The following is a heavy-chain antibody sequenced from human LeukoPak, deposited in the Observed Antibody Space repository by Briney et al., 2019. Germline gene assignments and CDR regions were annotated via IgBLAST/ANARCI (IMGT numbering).Heavy chain of an antibody. CDR1: GYSISSGYY. D-gene: IGHD5-12*01. V-gene: IGHV4-38-2*02. CDR2: IYHSGST. CDR3: AGDLEVATPSLYYYYMDV. J-gene: IGHJ6*03. Sequence: SETLSLTCTVSGYSISSGYYWGWIRQPPGKGLEWIGSIYHSGSTYYNPSLKSRVTISVDTSKKQFSLKLSSVTAADTAVYYCAGDLEVATPSLYYYYMDVWGKGTTVTVSS.